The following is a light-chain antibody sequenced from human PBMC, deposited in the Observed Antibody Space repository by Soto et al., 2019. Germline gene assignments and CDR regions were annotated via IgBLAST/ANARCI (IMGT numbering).Light chain of an antibody. CDR3: GTWDRSLRVMV. CDR2: EDD. Sequence: QSVLTQPHSVSAATGQKVTISCSGSSSNLRNNYVSWYQEVPGTAPKLLIYEDDKRPSGIPDRLSGSKAAKSATLVVTGFQTGYEAYYFCGTWDRSLRVMVFGGGTKLTVL. V-gene: IGLV1-51*02. CDR1: SSNLRNNY. J-gene: IGLJ3*02.